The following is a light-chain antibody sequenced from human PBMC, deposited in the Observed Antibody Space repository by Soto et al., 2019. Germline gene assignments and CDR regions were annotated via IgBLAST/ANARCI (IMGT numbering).Light chain of an antibody. V-gene: IGKV3-20*01. CDR2: GAS. CDR1: QSVSSSY. CDR3: QQYGSSPIT. Sequence: EIVLTQSPGTLSLSPGERATLSCRASQSVSSSYLAWYQQKPGQAPRLLIYGASSRATGIPDRFSGSGSGTDFTVTISRLEPEGFAVDYCQQYGSSPITFGPGTKVDIK. J-gene: IGKJ3*01.